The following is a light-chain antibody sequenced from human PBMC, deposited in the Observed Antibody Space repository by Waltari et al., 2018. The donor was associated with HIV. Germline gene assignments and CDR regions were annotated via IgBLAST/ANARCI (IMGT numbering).Light chain of an antibody. J-gene: IGKJ5*01. CDR3: QQYYSTPPT. CDR1: QTVLYRSNNKNY. CDR2: WAS. Sequence: DIVMTQSPDSLAVSLGERATINCKSSQTVLYRSNNKNYLAWYQHKPGQPPKLIIYWASTRESGVPDRFSGSGSGTDFTLTISSLQAEDVAVYYCQQYYSTPPTFGQGTRLEIK. V-gene: IGKV4-1*01.